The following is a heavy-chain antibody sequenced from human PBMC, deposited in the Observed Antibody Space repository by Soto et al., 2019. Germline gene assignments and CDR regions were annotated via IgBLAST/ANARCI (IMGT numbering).Heavy chain of an antibody. CDR3: ARDENWRYVWLDP. CDR2: RYHSASA. CDR1: GGSISMGDYY. Sequence: SETLSLTCSVSGGSISMGDYYCSWIRQHRGKVLEGSGYRYHSASAYYNPSLKSRRKMSVDTCKHQFPPNPPPGIPMDTALYCCARDENWRYVWLDPWRPGTLVTVSS. J-gene: IGHJ5*02. V-gene: IGHV4-31*03. D-gene: IGHD1-1*01.